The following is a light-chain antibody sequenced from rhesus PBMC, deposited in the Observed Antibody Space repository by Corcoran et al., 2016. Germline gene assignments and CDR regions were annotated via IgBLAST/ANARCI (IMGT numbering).Light chain of an antibody. CDR1: QSVNNY. J-gene: IGKJ2*01. CDR3: YQHSSGYS. V-gene: IGKV3S9*01. Sequence: EIVMTQSPATLSLSPGERATLSCRASQSVNNYVAWYQQKPDQAPRRLIYEASSRATGTPDRFSGSGSGTYFTHIISSLEPEDVGVYHCYQHSSGYSFGQGTKVEIK. CDR2: EAS.